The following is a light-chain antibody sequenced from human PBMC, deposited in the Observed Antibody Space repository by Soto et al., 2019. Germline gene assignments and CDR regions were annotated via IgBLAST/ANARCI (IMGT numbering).Light chain of an antibody. Sequence: QSALTQPPSVSAAPGQKVTISCSGSSSNIGGNSVSWYQQLPGTAPELLIYDDNKRPSGIPDRFSGSKSGTSATLGITGFQTGDEADYHCGSWDSSLSAYVFGTGTKVTVL. CDR1: SSNIGGNS. CDR2: DDN. J-gene: IGLJ1*01. CDR3: GSWDSSLSAYV. V-gene: IGLV1-51*01.